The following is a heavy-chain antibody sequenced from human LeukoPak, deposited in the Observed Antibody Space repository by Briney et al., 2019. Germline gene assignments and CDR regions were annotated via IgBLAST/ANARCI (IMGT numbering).Heavy chain of an antibody. CDR1: GGTFSSYA. Sequence: SVKVSCKASGGTFSSYAISWVRQAPGQGLEWMGRIIPILGIANYAQKFQGRVTITAGKSTSTAYMELSSLRSEDTAVYYCARAPYSSSWYQNWFDPWGQGTLVTVSS. D-gene: IGHD6-13*01. J-gene: IGHJ5*02. V-gene: IGHV1-69*04. CDR3: ARAPYSSSWYQNWFDP. CDR2: IIPILGIA.